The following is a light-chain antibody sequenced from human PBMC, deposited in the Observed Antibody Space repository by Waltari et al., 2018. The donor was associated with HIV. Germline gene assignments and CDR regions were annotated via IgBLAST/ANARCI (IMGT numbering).Light chain of an antibody. V-gene: IGKV3-20*01. CDR2: GAS. J-gene: IGKJ5*01. CDR3: QQYSNSGPIT. Sequence: DIVLTQSPGTLSLSPGERATLSCRASQRVSTTLAWYQQKPGQAPRLLIYGASSRATGIPDMFSGSGSGTDFTLTISRLEPEDFAVYYCQQYSNSGPITFGQGTRLEIK. CDR1: QRVSTT.